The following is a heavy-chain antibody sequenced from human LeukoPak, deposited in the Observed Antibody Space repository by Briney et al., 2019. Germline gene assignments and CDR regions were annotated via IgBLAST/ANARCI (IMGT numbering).Heavy chain of an antibody. CDR2: IRSKDNDGTT. CDR1: EFTFGDYV. D-gene: IGHD5-12*01. V-gene: IGHV3-49*04. Sequence: GGSLRLSCTASEFTFGDYVISWGRKAPEGGLEWRGFIRSKDNDGTTDLAAAVKGRFITSRDDPKSVAYLEMNDLKTEDTAVYYCTRDRWGGGYISRGMDVWGKGTTVTISS. CDR3: TRDRWGGGYISRGMDV. J-gene: IGHJ6*04.